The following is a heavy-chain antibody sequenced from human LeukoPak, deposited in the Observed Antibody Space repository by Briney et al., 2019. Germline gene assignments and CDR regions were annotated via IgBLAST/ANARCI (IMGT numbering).Heavy chain of an antibody. V-gene: IGHV5-51*01. J-gene: IGHJ4*02. CDR3: ARHSVAGPPPFDY. CDR2: IYPGDSDT. Sequence: SGESLKISCKGSGYSFTSYWIGWVRQMPGKGLEWMGIIYPGDSDTKYSPSFQGQVTISADKSITTAYLQWSSLKASDTATYYCARHSVAGPPPFDYWGQGTLVTVSS. CDR1: GYSFTSYW. D-gene: IGHD6-19*01.